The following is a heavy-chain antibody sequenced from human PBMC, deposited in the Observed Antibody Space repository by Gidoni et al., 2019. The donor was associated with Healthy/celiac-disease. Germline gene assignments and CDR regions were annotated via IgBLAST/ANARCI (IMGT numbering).Heavy chain of an antibody. CDR2: ST. Sequence: STYYNPSLKSRVTISVDTSKNQFSLKLSSVTAADTAVYYCASVGEYQLLYMDFDYWGQGTLVTVSS. CDR3: ASVGEYQLLYMDFDY. D-gene: IGHD2-2*02. V-gene: IGHV4-39*01. J-gene: IGHJ4*02.